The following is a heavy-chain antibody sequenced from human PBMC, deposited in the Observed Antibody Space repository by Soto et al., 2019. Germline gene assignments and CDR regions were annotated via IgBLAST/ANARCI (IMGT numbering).Heavy chain of an antibody. V-gene: IGHV1-46*01. CDR2: INPSGGST. Sequence: ASVKVSCKASGYTFTSYYMHWVRQAPGQGLEWMGIINPSGGSTSYAQKFQGRVTMTRDTSTSTVYMELSSLRSEDTAVYYRARGGSDPVLRFLEWLSGVDYWGQGTLVTVSS. J-gene: IGHJ4*02. CDR3: ARGGSDPVLRFLEWLSGVDY. D-gene: IGHD3-3*01. CDR1: GYTFTSYY.